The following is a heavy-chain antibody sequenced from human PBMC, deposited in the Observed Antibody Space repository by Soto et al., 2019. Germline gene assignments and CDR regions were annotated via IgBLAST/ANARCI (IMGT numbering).Heavy chain of an antibody. V-gene: IGHV4-59*08. Sequence: SETLSLTCTVSSGSISSYYWSWIRQPPGKGLEWIGYIYYSGNTNYNPSLKSRVAISVDTSKNQFSLKLSSVAAADTAVYFCARNSSVNNWFDPWGQGTLVTVSS. CDR2: IYYSGNT. D-gene: IGHD2-21*01. CDR1: SGSISSYY. J-gene: IGHJ5*02. CDR3: ARNSSVNNWFDP.